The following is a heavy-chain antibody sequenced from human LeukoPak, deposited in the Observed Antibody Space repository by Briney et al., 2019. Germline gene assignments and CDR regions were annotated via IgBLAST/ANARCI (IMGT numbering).Heavy chain of an antibody. J-gene: IGHJ4*02. V-gene: IGHV1-46*01. Sequence: ASVKVSCKASGYTFITYYMHWVRQAPGQGLEWMGIINPSGDSTSYAQKFQGRVTMTRDTSTSTVYMELSSLRSEDTAVYYCAKDLITYYDFWSGSRKIDYWGQGTLVTVSS. D-gene: IGHD3-3*01. CDR2: INPSGDST. CDR3: AKDLITYYDFWSGSRKIDY. CDR1: GYTFITYY.